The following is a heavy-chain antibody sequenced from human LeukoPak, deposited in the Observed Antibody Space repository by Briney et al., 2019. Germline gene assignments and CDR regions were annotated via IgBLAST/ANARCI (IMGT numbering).Heavy chain of an antibody. CDR1: GFTFNTYV. CDR3: ARGGTVLTIFDY. Sequence: GWSLRLSCAASGFTFNTYVMRWVRQAPGKGLEWVAVISYDGSTKYYADSVKGRFTISRDNSKNTQFLQMNSLRAEDTAVYYCARGGTVLTIFDYWGQGTLITVSS. CDR2: ISYDGSTK. V-gene: IGHV3-30-3*01. D-gene: IGHD2-8*01. J-gene: IGHJ4*02.